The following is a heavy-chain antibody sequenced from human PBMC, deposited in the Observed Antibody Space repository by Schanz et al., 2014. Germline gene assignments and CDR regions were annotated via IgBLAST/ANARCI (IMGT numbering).Heavy chain of an antibody. CDR3: ARDRVQYSSGWYSDS. CDR2: ISGSGGST. V-gene: IGHV3-23*04. Sequence: EVQVVESGGGLVQPGGSLRLSCEASGFTLTSYALTWVRQAPGKGLEWVAGISGSGGSTDYADSVKGRFTISRDNAKNSLYLQMSSLRAEDTAVYYCARDRVQYSSGWYSDSWGQGTLVTVSS. J-gene: IGHJ4*02. CDR1: GFTLTSYA. D-gene: IGHD6-19*01.